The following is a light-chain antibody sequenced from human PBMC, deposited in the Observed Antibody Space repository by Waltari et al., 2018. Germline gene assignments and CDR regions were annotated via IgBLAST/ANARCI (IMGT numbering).Light chain of an antibody. Sequence: EIVLTQSPGSLSSSPGARVTLSCMASQSVSRALAWYQQKPGQAPRLLIFGASNKATGIPDRFSGSGSETDFSLTISRLEPEDFAVYYCQHYVRLPATFGRGTKVEIK. V-gene: IGKV3-20*01. J-gene: IGKJ1*01. CDR2: GAS. CDR3: QHYVRLPAT. CDR1: QSVSRA.